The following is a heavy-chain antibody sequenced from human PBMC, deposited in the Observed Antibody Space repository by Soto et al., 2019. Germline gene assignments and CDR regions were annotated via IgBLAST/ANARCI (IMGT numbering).Heavy chain of an antibody. CDR2: LYYSGST. J-gene: IGHJ4*02. CDR3: ARGRGLPTPFGGIIADY. Sequence: QVQLQESGPGLVKPSETLSLTCTVSGGSVSSGISYWSWIRQPPGKGLESIGYLYYSGSTTYNPPLKSRVTISVDTSKNQFSLKLSSVTPADTAVYFCARGRGLPTPFGGIIADYWGRGTLVTVSS. CDR1: GGSVSSGISY. V-gene: IGHV4-61*01. D-gene: IGHD3-16*02.